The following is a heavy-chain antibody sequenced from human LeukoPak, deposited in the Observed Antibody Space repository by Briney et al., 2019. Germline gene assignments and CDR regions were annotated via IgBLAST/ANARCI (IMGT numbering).Heavy chain of an antibody. Sequence: GGSLRLSCAASGFTLNTYWMHWVRQAPGKGLLWVSRINGDGRDTPYADSVKGRFTISRDNAKNTLYLQMNSLRAEDTAVYYCARENCTGWPDYFDYWGRGTLVTVSS. CDR1: GFTLNTYW. J-gene: IGHJ4*02. V-gene: IGHV3-74*01. D-gene: IGHD2-8*02. CDR2: INGDGRDT. CDR3: ARENCTGWPDYFDY.